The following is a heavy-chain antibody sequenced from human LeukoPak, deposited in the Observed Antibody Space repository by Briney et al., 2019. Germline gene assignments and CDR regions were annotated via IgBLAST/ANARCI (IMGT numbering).Heavy chain of an antibody. D-gene: IGHD1-26*01. V-gene: IGHV3-48*01. CDR1: GFPFGSYS. Sequence: GGSLRLSCAASGFPFGSYSMNWVRQAPGKGLEWVSFISSLSGTREYADSVKGRFTISRDNAKNSLYLQMNSLRVEDTAVYYCARDQGGSYSYWGQGTLVTVSS. CDR2: ISSLSGTR. CDR3: ARDQGGSYSY. J-gene: IGHJ4*02.